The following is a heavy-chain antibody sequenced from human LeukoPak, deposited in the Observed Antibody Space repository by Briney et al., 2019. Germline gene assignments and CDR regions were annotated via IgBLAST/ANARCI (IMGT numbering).Heavy chain of an antibody. CDR1: GGSISSGEYY. J-gene: IGHJ3*02. V-gene: IGHV4-30-4*08. CDR2: IYYSGST. Sequence: PSQTLSLTCTVSGGSISSGEYYWSWIRQPPGKGLEWIGYIYYSGSTYYNPSLKSRVTISVDTSKNQFSLKLSSVTAADTAVYYCARVLYYYDSSGYYRRNDAFDIWGQGTMVTVSS. D-gene: IGHD3-22*01. CDR3: ARVLYYYDSSGYYRRNDAFDI.